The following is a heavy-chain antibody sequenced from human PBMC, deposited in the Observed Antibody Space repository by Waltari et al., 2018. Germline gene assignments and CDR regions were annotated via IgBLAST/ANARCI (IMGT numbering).Heavy chain of an antibody. D-gene: IGHD1-1*01. CDR3: AKDRYEFDY. J-gene: IGHJ4*02. CDR1: GFTFSSYA. V-gene: IGHV3-23*03. Sequence: EVQLLESGGGLVQPGGSLRLSCAASGFTFSSYAMSWVRQAPGKGLEWVSVIYSGGSTDYADSVKGRFTISRDNSKNTLYLQMNSLRAEDTAVYYCAKDRYEFDYWGQGTLVTVSS. CDR2: IYSGGST.